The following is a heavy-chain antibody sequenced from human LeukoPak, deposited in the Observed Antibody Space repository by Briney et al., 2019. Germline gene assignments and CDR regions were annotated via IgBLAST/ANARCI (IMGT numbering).Heavy chain of an antibody. CDR1: GDSVSSGNYY. V-gene: IGHV4-61*01. J-gene: IGHJ4*02. Sequence: SETLSLTCNVSGDSVSSGNYYLSWIRQPPGKGLDWITYMSPSGTTKYNHSLKSRVTTSLDTSRTQFSLRLSSVTAADTAVYYCARGQDERSGTFDYWGQGILVTVSS. CDR2: MSPSGTT. D-gene: IGHD1-7*01. CDR3: ARGQDERSGTFDY.